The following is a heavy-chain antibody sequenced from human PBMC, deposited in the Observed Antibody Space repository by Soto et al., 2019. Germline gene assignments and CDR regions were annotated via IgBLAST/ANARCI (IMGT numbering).Heavy chain of an antibody. CDR1: GYSFTSYW. CDR2: IDPSDSYT. J-gene: IGHJ6*02. V-gene: IGHV5-10-1*01. Sequence: GESLKISCKGSGYSFTSYWISWVRQMPGKGLEWMGRIDPSDSYTNYSPSFQGHVTISADKSISTAYLQWSSLKASDTAMYYRARHLQYYDILTGYLNYYYGMDVWGQGTTVTVSS. CDR3: ARHLQYYDILTGYLNYYYGMDV. D-gene: IGHD3-9*01.